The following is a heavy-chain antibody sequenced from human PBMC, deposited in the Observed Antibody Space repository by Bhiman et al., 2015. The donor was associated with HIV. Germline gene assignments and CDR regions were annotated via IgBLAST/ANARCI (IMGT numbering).Heavy chain of an antibody. Sequence: EVQLVESGGGLVKPGGSLRLSCAASGFTFSSYSVNWVRQAPGKGLEWVSSISSSSSYIYYADSVKGRFTISRDNAKNSLYLQINSLRAEDTAVYYCAREGRSSLFVDVWGQGTTVTVSS. CDR3: AREGRSSLFVDV. CDR2: ISSSSSYI. CDR1: GFTFSSYS. J-gene: IGHJ6*02. D-gene: IGHD3-16*02. V-gene: IGHV3-21*03.